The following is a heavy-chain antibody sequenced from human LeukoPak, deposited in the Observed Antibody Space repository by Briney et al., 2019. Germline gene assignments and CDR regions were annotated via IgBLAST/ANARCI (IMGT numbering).Heavy chain of an antibody. J-gene: IGHJ4*02. CDR2: ISGSGGST. Sequence: GGYLRLSCAASGSTFSSYAMSWVRQAPGKGLEWVSAISGSGGSTYYADSVKGRFTISRDNSKNTLYLQMNSLRAEDTAVYYCASGVRYSGSYIDYWGQGTLVTVSS. CDR3: ASGVRYSGSYIDY. V-gene: IGHV3-23*01. D-gene: IGHD1-26*01. CDR1: GSTFSSYA.